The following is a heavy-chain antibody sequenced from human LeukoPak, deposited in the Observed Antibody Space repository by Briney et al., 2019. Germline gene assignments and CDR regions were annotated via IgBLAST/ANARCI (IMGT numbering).Heavy chain of an antibody. CDR2: ISAYNGNT. Sequence: ASVKVSCKASGYTFTSYDINWVRQATGQGLEWMGWISAYNGNTNYAQKLQGRVTMTTDTSTSTAYMELRSLRSDDTAVYYCARDLLSNYAPYYYYGMDVWGQGTTVTVSS. J-gene: IGHJ6*02. CDR1: GYTFTSYD. CDR3: ARDLLSNYAPYYYYGMDV. D-gene: IGHD4-11*01. V-gene: IGHV1-18*01.